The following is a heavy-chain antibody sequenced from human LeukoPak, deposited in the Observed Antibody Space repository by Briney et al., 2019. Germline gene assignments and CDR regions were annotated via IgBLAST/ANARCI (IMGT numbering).Heavy chain of an antibody. D-gene: IGHD5-18*01. CDR1: GFTFSSYA. J-gene: IGHJ4*02. V-gene: IGHV3-30-3*01. Sequence: GGSLRLSCAASGFTFSSYAMHWVRQAPGKGLEWVAVISYDGSNKYYADSVKGRFTISRDNSKNTLYLQMNSLRAEDTAVYYCASPTPIYTTAMASFDYWGQGTLVTVSS. CDR3: ASPTPIYTTAMASFDY. CDR2: ISYDGSNK.